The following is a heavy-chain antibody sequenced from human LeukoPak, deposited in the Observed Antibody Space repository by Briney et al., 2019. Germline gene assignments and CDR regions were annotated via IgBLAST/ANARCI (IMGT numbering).Heavy chain of an antibody. CDR1: GFTFDDYG. V-gene: IGHV3-20*04. D-gene: IGHD2-15*01. J-gene: IGHJ3*02. CDR3: AKDYLPLVAVSDAFDI. CDR2: INWNGGST. Sequence: RPGGSLRLSCAASGFTFDDYGMSWVRQAPGKGLEWVSGINWNGGSTGYADSVKGRFTISRDNAKNSLYLQMNSLRAEDTAVYYCAKDYLPLVAVSDAFDIWGQGTMVTVSS.